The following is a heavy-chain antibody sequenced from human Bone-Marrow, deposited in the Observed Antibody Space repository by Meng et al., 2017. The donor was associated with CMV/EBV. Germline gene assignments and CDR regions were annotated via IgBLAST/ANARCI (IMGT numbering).Heavy chain of an antibody. J-gene: IGHJ4*02. D-gene: IGHD3-3*01. CDR1: GGSFSGYY. Sequence: SETLSLTCAVSGGSFSGYYWSWIRQSPGRGLEWIGEINHSGSTNYNPSLMSRVTISVAASKNEFSLNLSSVTAADTAVYYCARSDYDFWSGYYAYNYFDYWGQGTLVTVSS. CDR2: INHSGST. V-gene: IGHV4-34*01. CDR3: ARSDYDFWSGYYAYNYFDY.